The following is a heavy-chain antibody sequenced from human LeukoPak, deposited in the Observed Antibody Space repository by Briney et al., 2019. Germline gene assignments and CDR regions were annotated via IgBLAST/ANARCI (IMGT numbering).Heavy chain of an antibody. Sequence: PGGSRRLSCAASGFRLSNYNMNWVRQAPGKGLEWVSGINWNGGSTFYVDSVKGRFTISRDNAKNALYLQMNSLTAEDTALYHCARDRSYGSFDFWGQGTLVTVSS. CDR2: INWNGGST. CDR1: GFRLSNYN. J-gene: IGHJ4*02. D-gene: IGHD5-18*01. V-gene: IGHV3-20*01. CDR3: ARDRSYGSFDF.